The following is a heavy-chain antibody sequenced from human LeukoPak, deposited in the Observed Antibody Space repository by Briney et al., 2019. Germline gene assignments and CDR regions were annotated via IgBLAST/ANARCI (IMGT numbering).Heavy chain of an antibody. CDR2: IHNSRGT. Sequence: SETLSLTCTVSGGSITSDIFYWNWIRQHPGKGLEWIGSIHNSRGTSYNPSLESRLTISLDTSENQFFLKMSSVTAADTAMYYCGEVGGNSNSWGQGTLVTVSS. J-gene: IGHJ5*02. V-gene: IGHV4-31*03. CDR3: GEVGGNSNS. D-gene: IGHD4-23*01. CDR1: GGSITSDIFY.